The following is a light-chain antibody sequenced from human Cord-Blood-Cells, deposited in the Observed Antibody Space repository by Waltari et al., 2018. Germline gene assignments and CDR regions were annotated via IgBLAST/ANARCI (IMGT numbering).Light chain of an antibody. CDR2: DSS. Sequence: DIQMNQSPSSLPASVGDRVTITCQASQDISNYLNWYQQKPGKAPKLLIYDSSNLETGVPSRFSGSGSGTDFTFTISSLQPEDIATYYCQQYDNLLFTFGPGTKVDIK. CDR1: QDISNY. V-gene: IGKV1-33*01. J-gene: IGKJ3*01. CDR3: QQYDNLLFT.